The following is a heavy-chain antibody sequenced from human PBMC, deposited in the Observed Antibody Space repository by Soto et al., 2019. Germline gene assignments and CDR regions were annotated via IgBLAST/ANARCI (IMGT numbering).Heavy chain of an antibody. CDR1: GGSFSGYY. CDR2: INHSGST. D-gene: IGHD3-10*01. V-gene: IGHV4-34*01. Sequence: SDTLSLTCAVYGGSFSGYYWSWIRQPPGKGLEWIGEINHSGSTNYNPSLKSRVTISVDTSKNQFSLKLSSVTAADTAVYYCARGRGDVWGQGTTVTVSS. J-gene: IGHJ6*02. CDR3: ARGRGDV.